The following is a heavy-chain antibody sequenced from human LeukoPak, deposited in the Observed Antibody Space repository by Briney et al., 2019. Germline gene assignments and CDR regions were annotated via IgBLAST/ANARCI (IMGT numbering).Heavy chain of an antibody. D-gene: IGHD2-8*01. Sequence: GGSLRLSCAASGFTFSSYSMNWVRQAPGKGLEWVSSISSSSSYIYYADSVKGRFTISRDNAKNSLYLQMNSLRAEDTAVYYCARATHCADGVCTPEKNPPDYWGQGTLVTVSS. CDR3: ARATHCADGVCTPEKNPPDY. CDR1: GFTFSSYS. CDR2: ISSSSSYI. V-gene: IGHV3-21*01. J-gene: IGHJ4*02.